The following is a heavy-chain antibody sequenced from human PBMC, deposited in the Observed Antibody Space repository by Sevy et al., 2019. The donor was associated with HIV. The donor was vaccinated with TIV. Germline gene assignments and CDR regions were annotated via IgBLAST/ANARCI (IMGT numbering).Heavy chain of an antibody. D-gene: IGHD6-19*01. CDR3: ANGCLHSLGIAVAGNWFDP. CDR2: ISGSGGST. J-gene: IGHJ5*02. Sequence: GGSLRLSCAASGFTFSSYAMSWVRQAPGKGLEWVSAISGSGGSTYYADSVKGRFTISRDNSKNTLYLQMNSLGAEDTAVYYCANGCLHSLGIAVAGNWFDPWVQGTLVTVSS. V-gene: IGHV3-23*01. CDR1: GFTFSSYA.